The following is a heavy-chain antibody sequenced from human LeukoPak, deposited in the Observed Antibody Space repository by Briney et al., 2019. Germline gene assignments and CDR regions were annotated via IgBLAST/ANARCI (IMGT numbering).Heavy chain of an antibody. CDR2: ISSSGSTI. V-gene: IGHV3-48*03. Sequence: GGSLRLSCAASGFTFSSYEMNWVRQAPGKGLEWVSYISSSGSTIYYADSVKGRFTIPRDNAKNSLYLQMNSLKAEDTAVYYCAELGITMIGGVWGKGTTVTISS. CDR3: AELGITMIGGV. D-gene: IGHD3-10*02. J-gene: IGHJ6*04. CDR1: GFTFSSYE.